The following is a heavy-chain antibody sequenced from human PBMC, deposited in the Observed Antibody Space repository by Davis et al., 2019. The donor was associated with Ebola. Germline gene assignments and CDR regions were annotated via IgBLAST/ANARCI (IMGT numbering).Heavy chain of an antibody. CDR1: GFTFSSYS. V-gene: IGHV3-7*03. CDR2: IKQDGSEK. CDR3: TSETTVIDY. D-gene: IGHD4-11*01. J-gene: IGHJ4*02. Sequence: GESLKISCAASGFTFSSYSMNWVRQAPGKGLEWVANIKQDGSEKYYVDSVKGRFTISRDNAKNSLYLQMNSLKTEDTAVYYCTSETTVIDYWGQGTLVTVSS.